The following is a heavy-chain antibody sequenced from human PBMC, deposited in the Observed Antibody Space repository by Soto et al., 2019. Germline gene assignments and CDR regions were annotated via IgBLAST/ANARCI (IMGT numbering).Heavy chain of an antibody. V-gene: IGHV3-30*18. Sequence: QAQLVESGGGVVQPGRSLRLSCAASGFTFSSYGMHWVRQAPGKGLEWVAVISYDGSNKYYADSVKGRFTISRDNSKNTLYLQMNSLRAEDTAVYYCAKVGYCSGGSCYPWDYWGQGTLVTVSS. CDR3: AKVGYCSGGSCYPWDY. J-gene: IGHJ4*02. D-gene: IGHD2-15*01. CDR2: ISYDGSNK. CDR1: GFTFSSYG.